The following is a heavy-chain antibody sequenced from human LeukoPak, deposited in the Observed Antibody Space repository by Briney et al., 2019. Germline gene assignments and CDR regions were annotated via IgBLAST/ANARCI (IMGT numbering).Heavy chain of an antibody. CDR1: GFTFSSYW. V-gene: IGHV3-7*01. CDR2: IKKDGSEK. J-gene: IGHJ4*02. D-gene: IGHD5-18*01. Sequence: GGSLRLSCAASGFTFSSYWMSWVRQAPGKGLEWVADIKKDGSEKYYVDSVKGRFTISRDNAKTSLYLQMNSLRAEDTAVYYCARDLSGVTGYTYGRGIDYWGQGTLVTVSS. CDR3: ARDLSGVTGYTYGRGIDY.